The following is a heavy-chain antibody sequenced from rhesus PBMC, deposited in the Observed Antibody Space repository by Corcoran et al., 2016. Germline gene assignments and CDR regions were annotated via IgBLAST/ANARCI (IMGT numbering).Heavy chain of an antibody. V-gene: IGHV4-173*01. CDR1: GGSISANW. J-gene: IGHJ4*01. D-gene: IGHD1-20*01. Sequence: QLQLQESGPGLVKPSETLSLTCAVSGGSISANWWTWIRQPPGKGLEWSGRISGIRARTRNHPSLKRRLTISTDTSKNQFSLKLSSVTAPDTAVYYCALPGNNGAFDYWGQGVLVTVSS. CDR3: ALPGNNGAFDY. CDR2: ISGIRART.